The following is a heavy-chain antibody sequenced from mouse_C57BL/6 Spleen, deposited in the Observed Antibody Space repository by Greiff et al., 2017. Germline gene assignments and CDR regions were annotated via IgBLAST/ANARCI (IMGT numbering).Heavy chain of an antibody. J-gene: IGHJ3*01. CDR3: ARNYYDYDKPVWFAY. CDR1: GYTFTDYY. Sequence: VQLQQSGPELVKPGASVKISCKASGYTFTDYYMNWVKQSHGKSLEWIGDINPNNGGTSYNQKFKGKATLTVDKSSSTAYMELRSLTSEDSAVYYCARNYYDYDKPVWFAYWGQGTLVTVSA. V-gene: IGHV1-26*01. D-gene: IGHD2-4*01. CDR2: INPNNGGT.